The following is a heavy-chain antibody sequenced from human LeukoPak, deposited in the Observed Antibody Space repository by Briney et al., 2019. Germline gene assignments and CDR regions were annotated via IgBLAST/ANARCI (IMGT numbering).Heavy chain of an antibody. Sequence: GGSLRLSCAASGFTFSSYSMNWVRQAPGKGLEWVSSISSSSYIYYADPVKGRFTISRDNAKNSLYLQMNSLRAEDTAVYYCARDADPYYDFWSGYPEDYWGQGTLVTVSS. CDR3: ARDADPYYDFWSGYPEDY. CDR1: GFTFSSYS. D-gene: IGHD3-3*01. V-gene: IGHV3-21*01. J-gene: IGHJ4*02. CDR2: ISSSSYI.